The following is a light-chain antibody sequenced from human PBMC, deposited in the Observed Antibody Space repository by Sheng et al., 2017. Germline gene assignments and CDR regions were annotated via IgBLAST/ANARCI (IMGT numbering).Light chain of an antibody. CDR3: YSTDSSGNHV. CDR2: EDS. J-gene: IGLJ1*01. Sequence: SYELTQPPSVSVSPGQTARITCSGDALPRNYAYWYQQKSGQAPVLVIYEDSKRPSGIPERFSGSSSGTMATLTISGAQVEDEADYYCYSTDSSGNHVFGTGTKVTVL. CDR1: ALPRNY. V-gene: IGLV3-10*01.